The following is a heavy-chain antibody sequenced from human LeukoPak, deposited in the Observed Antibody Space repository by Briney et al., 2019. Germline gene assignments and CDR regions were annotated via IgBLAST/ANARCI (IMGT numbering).Heavy chain of an antibody. Sequence: GGSLRLSCAASGFTFSIYGMHWVRQAPGKGLEWVAVIWYDGSDKYYTDSVKGRFTISRDNSKNTLYLQMNSLRAEDTAVYYCARDGQLGVSGDAFDIWGQGTMVTVSS. D-gene: IGHD1-1*01. CDR1: GFTFSIYG. CDR3: ARDGQLGVSGDAFDI. J-gene: IGHJ3*02. V-gene: IGHV3-33*01. CDR2: IWYDGSDK.